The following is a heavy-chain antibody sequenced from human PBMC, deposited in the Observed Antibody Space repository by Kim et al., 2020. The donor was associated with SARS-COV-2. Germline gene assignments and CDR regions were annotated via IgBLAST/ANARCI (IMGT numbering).Heavy chain of an antibody. CDR1: GFTFTSYD. Sequence: GGSLRLSCAASGASGFTFTSYDMTWVRQAPGKGPEWVSGFDNRNGDIYYADSVKGRFTISRDISRTTLYLQMNSLRTEDTATYYCAKDPGGSTNSWGQGTLVTVSS. D-gene: IGHD2-15*01. CDR2: FDNRNGDI. J-gene: IGHJ4*02. CDR3: AKDPGGSTNS. V-gene: IGHV3-23*01.